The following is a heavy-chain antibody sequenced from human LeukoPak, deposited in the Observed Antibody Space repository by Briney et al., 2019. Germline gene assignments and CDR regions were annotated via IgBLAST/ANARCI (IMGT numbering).Heavy chain of an antibody. CDR3: ARAYSSSWYWNWFDP. CDR2: INPNSGDT. V-gene: IGHV1-2*02. D-gene: IGHD6-13*01. CDR1: GYTFTGYY. Sequence: ASVKVSCKASGYTFTGYYMHWVRQAPGQGLEWMGWINPNSGDTNYAQKFQGRVTMTRDTSINTAYMELSRLRSDDTAVYYCARAYSSSWYWNWFDPWGQGTLVTVSS. J-gene: IGHJ5*02.